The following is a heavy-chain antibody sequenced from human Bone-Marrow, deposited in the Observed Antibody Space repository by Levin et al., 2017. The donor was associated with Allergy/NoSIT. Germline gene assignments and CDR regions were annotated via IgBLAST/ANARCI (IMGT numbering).Heavy chain of an antibody. D-gene: IGHD5-12*01. Sequence: GEPLKISCAASGFSFKNYAMNWVRQAPGKGLEWVSVIGGSGGSTYYADSVKGRFTISRDTDKNTLYLQMNSLRVDDTAVYYCAKSREWLPLAACDRWGQGTLVTVSS. CDR3: AKSREWLPLAACDR. J-gene: IGHJ5*02. CDR2: IGGSGGST. CDR1: GFSFKNYA. V-gene: IGHV3-23*01.